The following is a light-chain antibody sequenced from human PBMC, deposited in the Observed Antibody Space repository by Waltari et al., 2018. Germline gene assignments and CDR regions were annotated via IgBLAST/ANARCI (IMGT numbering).Light chain of an antibody. V-gene: IGLV1-40*01. J-gene: IGLJ2*01. CDR2: CNS. CDR3: QSYGSSLSGGV. Sequence: QRTGTVPKLLFYCNSHRPSVPPERCSGSKSRTSASLALTGHQSEDEAHYYCQSYGSSLSGGVFGGGTKLTVL.